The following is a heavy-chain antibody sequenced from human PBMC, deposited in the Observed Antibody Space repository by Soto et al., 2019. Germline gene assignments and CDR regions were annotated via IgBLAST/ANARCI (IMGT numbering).Heavy chain of an antibody. Sequence: PGESLKISCKGSGYTFTDYWIGWVRQLPGKGLEWMGIIYPGDSDTRYSPSFQGHVTITVDKSTSTAYLQWSSLEASDSAFYFCARSPRSSPYFDYWGQGALVTVSS. CDR3: ARSPRSSPYFDY. J-gene: IGHJ4*02. D-gene: IGHD6-13*01. CDR1: GYTFTDYW. V-gene: IGHV5-51*01. CDR2: IYPGDSDT.